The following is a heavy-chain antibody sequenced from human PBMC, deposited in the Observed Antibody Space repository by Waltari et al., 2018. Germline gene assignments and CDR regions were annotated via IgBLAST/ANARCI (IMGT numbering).Heavy chain of an antibody. V-gene: IGHV3-15*07. Sequence: AQLVDSGGGVVQPGRSLSLSCVGSGFTFSTYSMHWVRQAPGKGVEGVGRIKSKTDGGTRDYAAFVKGRFNISRDDSKNTLYLQMDSLKTEDTAVYYCATDPTFGYWGQGTLVTVSS. CDR2: IKSKTDGGTR. D-gene: IGHD3-10*01. J-gene: IGHJ4*02. CDR1: GFTFSTYS. CDR3: ATDPTFGY.